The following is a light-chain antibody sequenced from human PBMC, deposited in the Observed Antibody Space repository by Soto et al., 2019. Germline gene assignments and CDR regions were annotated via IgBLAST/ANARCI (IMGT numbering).Light chain of an antibody. CDR2: DVS. V-gene: IGLV2-14*01. CDR3: SSYTSSSTLV. Sequence: QSALTQPASVSGSPGQSITISCTETSSDVGGSNYVSWYQQHPGKAPKLMIYDVSNRPSGVSDRFSGSKSGNTASLTISGLQAEDEADYYCSSYTSSSTLVFGGGTKLTVL. J-gene: IGLJ3*02. CDR1: SSDVGGSNY.